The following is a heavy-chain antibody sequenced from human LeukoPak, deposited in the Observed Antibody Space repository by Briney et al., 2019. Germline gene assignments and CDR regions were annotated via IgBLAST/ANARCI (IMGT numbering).Heavy chain of an antibody. CDR2: FDPEDGET. CDR1: GYTLTELP. V-gene: IGHV1-24*01. D-gene: IGHD3-10*01. CDR3: ATGYPVWFGELLSSFDY. Sequence: ASVKVSCKVSGYTLTELPMHWVRQAPGKGLEWMGGFDPEDGETIYAQKFQGRVTMTEDTSTDTAYMELSSLRSEDTAVYYCATGYPVWFGELLSSFDYWGQGTLVTVSS. J-gene: IGHJ4*02.